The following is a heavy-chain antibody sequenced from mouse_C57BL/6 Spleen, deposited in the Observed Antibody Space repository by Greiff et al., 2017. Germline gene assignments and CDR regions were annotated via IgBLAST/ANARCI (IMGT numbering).Heavy chain of an antibody. J-gene: IGHJ2*01. CDR1: GYTFTSYW. CDR2: IHPNSGST. V-gene: IGHV1-64*01. D-gene: IGHD2-4*01. Sequence: QVPLQQPGAELVKPGASVKLSCKASGYTFTSYWMHWVQQMPGQGLAWIGMIHPNSGSTNYNEKFKSKTTLTVDKSSSTAYMQLSSLTSEDSAVYYCASWDYDYWGQGTTLTVSS. CDR3: ASWDYDY.